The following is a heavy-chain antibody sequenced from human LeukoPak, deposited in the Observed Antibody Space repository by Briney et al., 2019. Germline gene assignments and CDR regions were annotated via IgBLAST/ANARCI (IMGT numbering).Heavy chain of an antibody. CDR2: INSDGSST. Sequence: GGSLRLTCAASGFTFSSYWMHWVRQAPGKGLVWVSRINSDGSSTSYADSVKGRFTISRDNSKNTLYLQMNSLRAEDTAVYYCAKPITYCGGDCYPDAFDIWGQGTMVTVSS. J-gene: IGHJ3*02. V-gene: IGHV3-74*01. D-gene: IGHD2-21*02. CDR3: AKPITYCGGDCYPDAFDI. CDR1: GFTFSSYW.